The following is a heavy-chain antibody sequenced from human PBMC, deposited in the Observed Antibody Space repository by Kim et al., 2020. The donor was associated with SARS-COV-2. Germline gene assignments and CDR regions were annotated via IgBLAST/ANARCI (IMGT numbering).Heavy chain of an antibody. J-gene: IGHJ4*02. CDR3: AKEGSSSWYYFDY. D-gene: IGHD6-13*01. Sequence: GHADSEKGRFPISRDNGKTSLYLQMNSLRAEDTALYYCAKEGSSSWYYFDYWGQGTLVTVSS. V-gene: IGHV3-9*01.